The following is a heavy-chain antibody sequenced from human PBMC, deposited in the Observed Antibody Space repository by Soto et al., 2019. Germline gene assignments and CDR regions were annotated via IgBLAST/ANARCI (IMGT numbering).Heavy chain of an antibody. D-gene: IGHD5-12*01. V-gene: IGHV3-33*01. Sequence: GXSLRLSCAASGFTFSSDGIRWVTQAPGKGLEWVAVIWYDGSNKYYADSVKGRFTISRDNSKNTLYLQMNSLRAEDTAVYYCARDRRRWLQDDAFDIWGQGTMVTVSS. J-gene: IGHJ3*02. CDR1: GFTFSSDG. CDR2: IWYDGSNK. CDR3: ARDRRRWLQDDAFDI.